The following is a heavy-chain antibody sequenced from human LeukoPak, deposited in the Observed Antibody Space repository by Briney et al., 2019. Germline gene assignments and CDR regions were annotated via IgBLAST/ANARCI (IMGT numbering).Heavy chain of an antibody. CDR3: AKMGGSNVAVAV. CDR1: GFTFSSYG. CDR2: ISYDGSNK. Sequence: AGGSLRLSCAASGFTFSSYGMHWVRQAPGKGLEWVAVISYDGSNKYYADSVKGRLTISRDNSKNTLYLQMNSLRAEDTAVYYCAKMGGSNVAVAVWGQGTLVTVSS. V-gene: IGHV3-30*18. J-gene: IGHJ4*02. D-gene: IGHD6-19*01.